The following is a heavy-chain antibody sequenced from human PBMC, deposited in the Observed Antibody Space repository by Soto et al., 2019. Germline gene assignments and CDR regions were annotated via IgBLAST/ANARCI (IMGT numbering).Heavy chain of an antibody. V-gene: IGHV3-23*01. CDR2: ISGSGGST. D-gene: IGHD7-27*01. CDR1: GFTFSSYA. CDR3: AKPMLTGDEMEPPYFDY. J-gene: IGHJ4*02. Sequence: GGSLRLSCAASGFTFSSYAMSWVRQAPGKGLEWVSAISGSGGSTYYADSVKGRFTISRDNSKNTLYLQMNSLRAEDTAVYYCAKPMLTGDEMEPPYFDYWGQGTLVTVSS.